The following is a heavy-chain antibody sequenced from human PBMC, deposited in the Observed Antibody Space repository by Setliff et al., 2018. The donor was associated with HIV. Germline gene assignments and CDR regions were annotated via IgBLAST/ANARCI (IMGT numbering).Heavy chain of an antibody. CDR1: GGSISSLY. D-gene: IGHD3-3*01. Sequence: SETLSLTCTVSGGSISSLYWSWIRQPPGKGLEWIGYIYYSGSSNYNPSLKSRVSISVDTPKKQVSLKLNSVTAADTAVYYCARGLTIFGVATPGIYSFFDVWGKGTTVTVSS. V-gene: IGHV4-59*11. CDR3: ARGLTIFGVATPGIYSFFDV. CDR2: IYYSGSS. J-gene: IGHJ6*03.